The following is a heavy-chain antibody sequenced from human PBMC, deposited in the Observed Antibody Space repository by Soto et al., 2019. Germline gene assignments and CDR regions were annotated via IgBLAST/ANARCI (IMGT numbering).Heavy chain of an antibody. V-gene: IGHV3-11*06. CDR2: ISSSSSYT. CDR3: ARGSGSLSY. J-gene: IGHJ4*02. CDR1: GFTSSDYY. D-gene: IGHD1-26*01. Sequence: LRLSCAASGFTSSDYYMSWIRQAPGKGLEWVSYISSSSSYTNYADSVKGQFTISRDNAKNSLYLQMNSLRAEDTAVYYCARGSGSLSYWGQGTLVTVSS.